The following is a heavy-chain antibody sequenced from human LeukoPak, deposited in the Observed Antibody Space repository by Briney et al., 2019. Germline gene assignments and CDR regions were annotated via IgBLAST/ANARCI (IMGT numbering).Heavy chain of an antibody. CDR3: AKWGDNDILTGYYVSVY. J-gene: IGHJ4*02. CDR1: GFTFSNYA. D-gene: IGHD3-9*01. CDR2: ITGSGSGI. Sequence: GASLRLSCAASGFTFSNYAMSWVRQAPGKGLEWVSAITGSGSGIYYADSMKSRFTISRDNSKNTLYLQIKSLRAEDTAVYYGAKWGDNDILTGYYVSVYWGQGTRVTVSS. V-gene: IGHV3-23*01.